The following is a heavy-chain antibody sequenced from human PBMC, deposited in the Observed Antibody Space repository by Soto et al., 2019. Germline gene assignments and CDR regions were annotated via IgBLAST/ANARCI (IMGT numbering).Heavy chain of an antibody. CDR3: ARLDRVGAIGY. Sequence: ASETLSLTCAVSGYSISSSNWWGWIRQPPGKGLEWIGYIYYSGSTYYNPSLKSRVTMSVDTSKNQFSLKLSSVTAVDTAVYYCARLDRVGAIGYWGQGTLVTVSS. CDR1: GYSISSSNW. J-gene: IGHJ4*02. CDR2: IYYSGST. D-gene: IGHD1-26*01. V-gene: IGHV4-28*01.